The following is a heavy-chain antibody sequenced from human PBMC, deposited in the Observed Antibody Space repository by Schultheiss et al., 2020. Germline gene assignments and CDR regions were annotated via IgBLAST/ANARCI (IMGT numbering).Heavy chain of an antibody. Sequence: GGSLRLSCAASGFTFSSYGMHWVRQAPGKGLEWVAVISYDGSNKYYADSVKGRFTISRDNSKNTLYLQMNSLRAEDTAVYYCASLHSGWSSLDFDYWGQGTLVTVSS. V-gene: IGHV3-30*03. CDR2: ISYDGSNK. J-gene: IGHJ4*02. D-gene: IGHD6-19*01. CDR3: ASLHSGWSSLDFDY. CDR1: GFTFSSYG.